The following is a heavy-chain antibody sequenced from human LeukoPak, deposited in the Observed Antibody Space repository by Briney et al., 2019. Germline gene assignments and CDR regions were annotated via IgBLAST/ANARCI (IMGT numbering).Heavy chain of an antibody. D-gene: IGHD1-1*01. CDR2: ISNSGTT. Sequence: SETLSLTCTVSGVSISSTSYFWAWIRQPPGKGLEWIGSISNSGTTHYTPSLESRVTISVDTSKNQISLKLSSVTAADTAVYYCARRPSRYLVSRIYYFDFWGQGTLVSVSS. CDR3: ARRPSRYLVSRIYYFDF. V-gene: IGHV4-39*07. J-gene: IGHJ4*02. CDR1: GVSISSTSYF.